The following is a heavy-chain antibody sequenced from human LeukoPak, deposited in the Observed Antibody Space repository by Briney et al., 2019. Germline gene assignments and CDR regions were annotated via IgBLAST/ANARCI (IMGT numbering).Heavy chain of an antibody. J-gene: IGHJ3*02. D-gene: IGHD1-26*01. CDR2: ISGSGGST. CDR3: ARGAIVGATPPGAFDI. V-gene: IGHV3-23*01. Sequence: SGGSLRLSCATSQFNFNSYGMTWVRQAPGKGLEWVSSISGSGGSTQYADSVQGRFTISRDNSKNTLYLQMNSLRAEDTAVYYCARGAIVGATPPGAFDIWGQGTMVTVSS. CDR1: QFNFNSYG.